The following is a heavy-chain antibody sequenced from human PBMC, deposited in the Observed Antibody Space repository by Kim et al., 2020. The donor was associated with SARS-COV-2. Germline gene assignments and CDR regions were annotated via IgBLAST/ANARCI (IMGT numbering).Heavy chain of an antibody. Sequence: SLTSRVTIPVDTSKNQFSLKLSSVTAADTAVYYCASGDYDSSGYYSPFDYWGQGTLVTVSS. CDR3: ASGDYDSSGYYSPFDY. D-gene: IGHD3-22*01. J-gene: IGHJ4*02. V-gene: IGHV4-59*09.